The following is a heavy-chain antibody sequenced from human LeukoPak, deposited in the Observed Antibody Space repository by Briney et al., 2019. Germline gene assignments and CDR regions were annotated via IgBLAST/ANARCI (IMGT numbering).Heavy chain of an antibody. CDR1: GFTFSSYA. J-gene: IGHJ4*02. D-gene: IGHD6-19*01. V-gene: IGHV3-30-3*01. Sequence: PGGSLRLSCAASGFTFSSYAMHWVRQAPGKGLEWVAVISYDGSNKYYADSVKGRFTISRDNSKNTLYLQMNSLRAEDTAVYYCARYDSSGWAIDYWGQGTLVTVSS. CDR2: ISYDGSNK. CDR3: ARYDSSGWAIDY.